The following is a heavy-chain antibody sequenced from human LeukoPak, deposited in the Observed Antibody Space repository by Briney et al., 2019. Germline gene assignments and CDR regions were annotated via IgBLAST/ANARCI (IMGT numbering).Heavy chain of an antibody. CDR1: GFTFSSYA. CDR3: ARDSGSGIAARPVDY. J-gene: IGHJ4*02. Sequence: GGSLRLSCAASGFTFSSYAMSWVRQAPGKGLEWVSAISGSGGSTYYADSVKGRFTISRDNAKNSLYLQMNSLRAEDTAVYYCARDSGSGIAARPVDYWGQGTLVTVSS. CDR2: ISGSGGST. V-gene: IGHV3-23*01. D-gene: IGHD6-6*01.